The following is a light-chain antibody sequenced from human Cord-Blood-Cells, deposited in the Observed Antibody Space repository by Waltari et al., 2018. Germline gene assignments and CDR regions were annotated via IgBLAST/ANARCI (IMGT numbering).Light chain of an antibody. CDR2: VTG. Sequence: QSVLTQPPSVSGAPGQRVTISCPGSSSNIGAGYDVHWYQQLPGTAPKLPIYVTGMRPSGVPNRFSGTKSGTSASLAITGLQAEDEADYYCQSYDSSLSGYVFGTGTKVTVL. V-gene: IGLV1-40*01. CDR1: SSNIGAGYD. CDR3: QSYDSSLSGYV. J-gene: IGLJ1*01.